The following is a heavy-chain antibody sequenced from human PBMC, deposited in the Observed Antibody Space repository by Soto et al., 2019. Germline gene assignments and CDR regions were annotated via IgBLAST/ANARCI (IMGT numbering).Heavy chain of an antibody. CDR1: GGTFSSYA. CDR2: IIPIFGTA. V-gene: IGHV1-69*12. J-gene: IGHJ6*02. Sequence: QVQLVQSGAEVKKPGSSVKVSCKASGGTFSSYAISWVRQAPGQGLEWMGGIIPIFGTANYAQKFQGRVTITADESTSTAYMELSSLRSDDTAVDYCARGIVLVPDAMPQAYGMDVWGQGTTVTVSS. CDR3: ARGIVLVPDAMPQAYGMDV. D-gene: IGHD2-2*01.